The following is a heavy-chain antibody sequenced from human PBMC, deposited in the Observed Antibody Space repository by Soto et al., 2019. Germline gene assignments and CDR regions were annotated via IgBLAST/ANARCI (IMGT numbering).Heavy chain of an antibody. CDR3: ARGPYSSSWFYFDY. Sequence: SETLSLTCTVSGGSISSSSDYWGWIRQPPGKGLEWIGSIYYSGSTYYNPSLKSRVTISVDTSKNQFSLKLSSVTAADTAVYYCARGPYSSSWFYFDYWGQGTLVTVSS. CDR1: GGSISSSSDY. V-gene: IGHV4-39*01. D-gene: IGHD6-13*01. J-gene: IGHJ4*02. CDR2: IYYSGST.